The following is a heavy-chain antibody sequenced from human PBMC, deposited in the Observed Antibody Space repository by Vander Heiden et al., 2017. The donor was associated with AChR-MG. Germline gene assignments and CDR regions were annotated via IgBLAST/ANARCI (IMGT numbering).Heavy chain of an antibody. CDR3: ARDGGNSVFDN. J-gene: IGHJ4*02. D-gene: IGHD2-21*01. Sequence: QVQLQESGPGLVKPSETLSLTCTVPGDSTTNYYWTWIRQSPGKGLEWIGYSYSSGSTNYNPALKSRVTISLNTSKNQFSLTLTSVTAADTAVYYCARDGGNSVFDNWGQGTLGTVSS. V-gene: IGHV4-59*01. CDR1: GDSTTNYY. CDR2: SYSSGST.